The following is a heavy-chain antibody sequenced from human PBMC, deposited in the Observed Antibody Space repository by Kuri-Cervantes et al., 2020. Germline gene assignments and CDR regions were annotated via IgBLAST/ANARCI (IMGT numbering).Heavy chain of an antibody. V-gene: IGHV3-74*01. CDR1: GFTFSSYW. CDR2: INSDGSST. J-gene: IGHJ4*02. D-gene: IGHD5-18*01. Sequence: GGSLRLSCAASGFTFSSYWMHWVRQAPGKGLVWVSRINSDGSSTSYADSVKGRFTISRDKDTLYLQMNSLRGEDTAVYYCARIDSYGDYWGQGTLVTVSS. CDR3: ARIDSYGDY.